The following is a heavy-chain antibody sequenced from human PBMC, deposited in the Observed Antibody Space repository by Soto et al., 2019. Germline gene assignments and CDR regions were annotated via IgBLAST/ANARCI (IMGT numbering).Heavy chain of an antibody. CDR1: GSIMTSSSC. CDR3: ARDCYYDSSGYYSNWFDP. CDR2: IYYSGST. D-gene: IGHD3-22*01. V-gene: IGHV4-39*02. Sequence: GSIMTSSSCWRWIRQPPGKGLEWIGSIYYSGSTYYNPSLKSRVTISVDTSKNQFSLKLSSVTAADTAVYYCARDCYYDSSGYYSNWFDPWGQGTLVTVSS. J-gene: IGHJ5*02.